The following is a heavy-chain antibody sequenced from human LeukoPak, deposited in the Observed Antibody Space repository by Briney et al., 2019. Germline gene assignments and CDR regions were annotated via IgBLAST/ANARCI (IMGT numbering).Heavy chain of an antibody. V-gene: IGHV1-69*05. J-gene: IGHJ5*02. CDR1: GGTFSSYA. CDR2: IIPIFGTA. CDR3: ARDLWDTAIDNWFDP. D-gene: IGHD5-18*01. Sequence: ASVKVSCKASGGTFSSYAISLVRQAPGQGLEWMGRIIPIFGTANYAQKFQGRVTITTDESTSTAYMELSSLRSEDTAVYYCARDLWDTAIDNWFDPWGQGTLVTVSS.